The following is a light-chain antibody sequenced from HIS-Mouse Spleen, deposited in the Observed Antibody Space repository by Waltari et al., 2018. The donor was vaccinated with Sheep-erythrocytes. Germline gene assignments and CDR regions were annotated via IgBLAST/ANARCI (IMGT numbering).Light chain of an antibody. Sequence: QSALTQPASVSGSPGQSITLSCTGTSRYVGSYNLVSWYQQHPGKAPKLRIYEGSKRPSGVSNRFSGSKSGNTASLTISGLQAEDEADYYCCSYAGSSTPWVFGGGTKLTVL. J-gene: IGLJ3*02. V-gene: IGLV2-23*01. CDR2: EGS. CDR1: SRYVGSYNL. CDR3: CSYAGSSTPWV.